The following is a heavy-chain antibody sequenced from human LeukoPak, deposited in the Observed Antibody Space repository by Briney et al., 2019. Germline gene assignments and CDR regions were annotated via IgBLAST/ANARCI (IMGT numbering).Heavy chain of an antibody. V-gene: IGHV4-4*07. CDR3: ARDREAVANWGYDWFDP. J-gene: IGHJ5*02. CDR2: IYTSGST. Sequence: SETLSLTCTVSGGSISSYYWSWIRQPAGKGLEWIGRIYTSGSTNYNPSLKSRVTMSVDTSKNQFSLRLSSVTAADTAVYYCARDREAVANWGYDWFDPWGQGTLVTVSS. D-gene: IGHD7-27*01. CDR1: GGSISSYY.